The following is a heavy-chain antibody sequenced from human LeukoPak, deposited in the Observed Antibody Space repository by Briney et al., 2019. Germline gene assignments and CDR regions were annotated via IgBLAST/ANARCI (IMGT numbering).Heavy chain of an antibody. CDR1: GYTFTNYY. CDR2: INPSGSST. Sequence: ASVKVSCKASGYTFTNYYMHWVRQAPGQGLECMGIINPSGSSTSYAQKFQGRVTMNRDTSTSTVYMELSSLRSEDTAVYYCARDIFMVRGVITEVAFDYWGQGTLVTVSS. D-gene: IGHD3-10*01. V-gene: IGHV1-46*01. J-gene: IGHJ4*02. CDR3: ARDIFMVRGVITEVAFDY.